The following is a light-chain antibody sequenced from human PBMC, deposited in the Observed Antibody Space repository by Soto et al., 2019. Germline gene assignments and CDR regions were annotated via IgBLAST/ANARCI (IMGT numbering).Light chain of an antibody. Sequence: QSVLTQPASVSGSPGQSITISCTGTSSDVGSYNLVSWYQQHPGKAPKLMIYEVSKRPSGVSNRFSGSKSGNTASLTISGLQAEDEAYYYCCSYAGSPLWVFGGGTKLTVL. CDR1: SSDVGSYNL. V-gene: IGLV2-23*02. CDR2: EVS. CDR3: CSYAGSPLWV. J-gene: IGLJ3*02.